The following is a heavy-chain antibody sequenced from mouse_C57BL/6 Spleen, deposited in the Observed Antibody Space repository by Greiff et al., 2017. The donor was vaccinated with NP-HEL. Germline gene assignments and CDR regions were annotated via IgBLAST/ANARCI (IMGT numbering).Heavy chain of an antibody. J-gene: IGHJ2*01. Sequence: QVQLQQSGAELVRPGASVKLSCKASGYTFTDYYINWVKQRPGQGLEWIARIYPGSGNTYYNEKFKGKATLTAEKSSSTAYMQLSSLTSEDSAVYFCARGDYDYGYWGQGTTLTVSS. D-gene: IGHD2-4*01. CDR3: ARGDYDYGY. CDR2: IYPGSGNT. V-gene: IGHV1-76*01. CDR1: GYTFTDYY.